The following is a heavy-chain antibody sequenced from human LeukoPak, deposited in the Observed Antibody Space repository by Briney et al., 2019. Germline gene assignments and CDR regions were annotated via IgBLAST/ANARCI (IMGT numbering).Heavy chain of an antibody. CDR3: ATVPSPYSSGYYYAQD. CDR2: IYYSGST. V-gene: IGHV4-59*05. J-gene: IGHJ4*02. CDR1: GGSISSYY. D-gene: IGHD3-22*01. Sequence: PSETLSLTCTVSGGSISSYYWSWIRQPPGKGLEWIGSIYYSGSTYYNPSLKSRVTISIDTSKNQFSLKLSSVTAADTAVYYCATVPSPYSSGYYYAQDWGQGTLVTVSS.